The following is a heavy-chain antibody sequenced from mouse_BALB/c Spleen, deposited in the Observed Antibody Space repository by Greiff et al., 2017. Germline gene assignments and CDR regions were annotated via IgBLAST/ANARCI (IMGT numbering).Heavy chain of an antibody. Sequence: EVMLVESGGGLVQPGGSRKLSCAASGFTFSSFGMHWVRQAPEKGLEWVAYISSGSSTIYYADTVKVRFTISRDNPKNTLFLQMTSLRSEDTAMYYCARSREYYGSSDYFDDWSQGTTLTGSS. CDR3: ARSREYYGSSDYFDD. CDR2: ISSGSSTI. CDR1: GFTFSSFG. D-gene: IGHD1-1*01. J-gene: IGHJ2*01. V-gene: IGHV5-17*02.